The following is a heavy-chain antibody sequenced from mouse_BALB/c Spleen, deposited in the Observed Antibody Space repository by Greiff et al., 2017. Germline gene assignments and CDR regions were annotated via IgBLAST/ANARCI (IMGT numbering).Heavy chain of an antibody. CDR2: ISYDGSN. J-gene: IGHJ2*01. CDR1: GYSITSGYY. CDR3: ARGADYEGDYFDY. V-gene: IGHV3-6*02. D-gene: IGHD2-4*01. Sequence: EVQVVESGPGLVKPSQSLSLTCSVTGYSITSGYYWNWIRQFPGNKLEWMGYISYDGSNNYNPSLKNRISITRDTSKNQFFLKLNSVTTEDTATYYCARGADYEGDYFDYWGQGTTLTVSS.